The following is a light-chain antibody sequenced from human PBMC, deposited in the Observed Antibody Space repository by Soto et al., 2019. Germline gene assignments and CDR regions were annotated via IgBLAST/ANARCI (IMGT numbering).Light chain of an antibody. CDR2: GAS. V-gene: IGKV3-15*01. Sequence: EIVMTQSPATLSVSPGGRATLSCRASQSVSSNLAWYQQKPGQALRLLIYGASTRATGIPARFSGSGSGTEFTLTISSLQSEDFAVYYCQQYNNWPRTFGQGTKVDIK. CDR1: QSVSSN. CDR3: QQYNNWPRT. J-gene: IGKJ1*01.